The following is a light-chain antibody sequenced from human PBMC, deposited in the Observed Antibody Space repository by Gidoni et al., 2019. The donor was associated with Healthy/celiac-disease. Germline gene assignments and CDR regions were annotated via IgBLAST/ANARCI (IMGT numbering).Light chain of an antibody. V-gene: IGKV1-39*01. J-gene: IGKJ5*01. Sequence: DIQMNQPPSSLSASVGDRVTITCRASQSISSYLHWYQQKPGKAPQLLIYAASSLQSGVPSRFSSSGSWTDFPLTTSSLQPEDFATSYCQQSYSTLLITLGQGTRLEIK. CDR1: QSISSY. CDR2: AAS. CDR3: QQSYSTLLIT.